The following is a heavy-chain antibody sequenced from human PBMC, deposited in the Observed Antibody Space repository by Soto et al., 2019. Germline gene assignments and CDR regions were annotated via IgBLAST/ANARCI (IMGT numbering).Heavy chain of an antibody. V-gene: IGHV4-31*03. D-gene: IGHD4-4*01. CDR1: GGSISSGGYY. J-gene: IGHJ4*02. CDR3: ARDKAVTYFDY. CDR2: IYYSGSN. Sequence: QVQLQESGPGLVKPSQTLSLTCTVSGGSISSGGYYWSWIRQHPGKGLEWIGYIYYSGSNYYNPSLTSRVTISVDTSKNPVSLNLSSVTAADTAVYYCARDKAVTYFDYWGQGTLVTVSS.